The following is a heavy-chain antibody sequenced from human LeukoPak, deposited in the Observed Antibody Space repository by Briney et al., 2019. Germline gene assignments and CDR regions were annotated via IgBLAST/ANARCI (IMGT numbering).Heavy chain of an antibody. CDR2: IYRSGST. Sequence: PSETLSLTCTVSGYSISNGYYWDWIRQPPGRGLEWIGNIYRSGSTSYNPSLKSRVTISVDTSKNQFSLKVNSVTAADMAVYYCARRHSSGWFYYWGQGTLVTVSS. V-gene: IGHV4-38-2*02. CDR1: GYSISNGYY. J-gene: IGHJ4*02. D-gene: IGHD6-19*01. CDR3: ARRHSSGWFYY.